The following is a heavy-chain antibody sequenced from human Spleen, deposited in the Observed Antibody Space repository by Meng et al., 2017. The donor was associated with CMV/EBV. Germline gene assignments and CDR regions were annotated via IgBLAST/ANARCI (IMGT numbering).Heavy chain of an antibody. V-gene: IGHV3-74*01. CDR2: IHSEGRST. CDR3: ARPLGYTFDAFDI. J-gene: IGHJ3*02. Sequence: GGSLRLSCAGTGFTFSNYWMHWVRQGPGKGLVWVSCIHSEGRSTSYADSVKGRFTISRDNAKNTLYLQMNGLRAEDTAVYYCARPLGYTFDAFDIWGQGTMVTVSS. CDR1: GFTFSNYW. D-gene: IGHD5-12*01.